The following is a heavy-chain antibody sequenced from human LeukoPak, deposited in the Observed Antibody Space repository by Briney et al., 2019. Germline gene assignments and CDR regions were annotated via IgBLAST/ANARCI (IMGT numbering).Heavy chain of an antibody. J-gene: IGHJ4*02. CDR2: IWYDGSNK. V-gene: IGHV3-33*08. Sequence: GGSLRLSCSASGFTFSRYAMHWVRQAPGKGLEWVAVIWYDGSNKYYADSVKGRFTISRDNSKNTLYLQMNSLRAEDTAVYYCARVKYSSGWYYFDYWGQGTLVTVSS. CDR3: ARVKYSSGWYYFDY. CDR1: GFTFSRYA. D-gene: IGHD6-19*01.